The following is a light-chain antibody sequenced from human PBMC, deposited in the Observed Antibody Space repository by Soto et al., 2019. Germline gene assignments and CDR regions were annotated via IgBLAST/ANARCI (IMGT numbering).Light chain of an antibody. V-gene: IGLV2-8*01. CDR2: EVI. CDR1: RNDIGGYNY. CDR3: CSNAVGSTYV. J-gene: IGLJ1*01. Sequence: QSALTQPPSASGSPGQSVTISCTGTRNDIGGYNYVSWYQQYPGKAPKLMLYEVIKRPSGVPDRFSGSKSGYTASLTVSGLQAEDEADYYCCSNAVGSTYVFGTGTKLTVL.